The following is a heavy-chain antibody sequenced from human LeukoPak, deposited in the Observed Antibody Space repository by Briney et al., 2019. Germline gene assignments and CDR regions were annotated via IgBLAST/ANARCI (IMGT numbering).Heavy chain of an antibody. Sequence: GASLRLSCAASGFTFSSYWMHWVRHAPGKGLVWVSRINSDGSSTSYADSVKGRFTISRDNAKNTLYLQMNSLRAEDTAVYYCARGSGGNYDILTGYDDYWGQGTLVTVSS. CDR3: ARGSGGNYDILTGYDDY. D-gene: IGHD3-9*01. J-gene: IGHJ4*02. CDR1: GFTFSSYW. V-gene: IGHV3-74*01. CDR2: INSDGSST.